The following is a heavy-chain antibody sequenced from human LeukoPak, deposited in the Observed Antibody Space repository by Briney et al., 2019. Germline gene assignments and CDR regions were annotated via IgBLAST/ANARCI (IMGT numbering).Heavy chain of an antibody. CDR1: GLSFSSYA. Sequence: GGSLRLSCAASGLSFSSYAMSWVRQAPGTGLEWVSTISTSGDRTYYADSVKGRFTISRDNSKNTLYLQMNNLRVEDTAIYYCGGDYWVQGTLVTVSS. CDR3: GGDY. J-gene: IGHJ4*02. V-gene: IGHV3-23*01. CDR2: ISTSGDRT.